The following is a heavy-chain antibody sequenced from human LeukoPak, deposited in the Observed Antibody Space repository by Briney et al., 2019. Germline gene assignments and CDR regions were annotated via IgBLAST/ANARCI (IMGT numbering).Heavy chain of an antibody. CDR3: ARDVVVVPAAGWNCYYYMDV. CDR2: IKQDGSEK. J-gene: IGHJ6*03. Sequence: GGSLRLSCAASGFTFSSYWMSWVRQAPGKGLEWVANIKQDGSEKYYVDSVKGRFTISRDNAKNSLYLQMNSLRAEDTAVYYCARDVVVVPAAGWNCYYYMDVWGKGTTVTVSS. D-gene: IGHD2-2*01. V-gene: IGHV3-7*01. CDR1: GFTFSSYW.